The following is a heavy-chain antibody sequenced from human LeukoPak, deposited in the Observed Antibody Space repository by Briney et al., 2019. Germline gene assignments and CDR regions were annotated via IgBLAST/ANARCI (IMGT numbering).Heavy chain of an antibody. CDR1: GYTFTSYG. D-gene: IGHD3-10*01. CDR2: ISAYNGNT. CDR3: AREEGWFGELSYFDY. V-gene: IGHV1-18*01. J-gene: IGHJ4*02. Sequence: ASVKVSCKASGYTFTSYGISWVRQAPGQGLEWMGWISAYNGNTNYAQKLQGRVTMTTDTSTSTAYMELRSLRSDDTAVYYCAREEGWFGELSYFDYGGQGTLVTVSS.